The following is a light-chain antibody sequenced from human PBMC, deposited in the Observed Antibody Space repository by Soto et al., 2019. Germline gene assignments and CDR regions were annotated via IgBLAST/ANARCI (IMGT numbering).Light chain of an antibody. Sequence: DFQMTQSPSSLSASVGDRVTITCRASQSISSSLNWYQQKPGKAPELLIYAASSLQSGVPSRFSGSGSGTDFTLTISSLQPEDFATYYCQQSYSTPPTFGQGTKVDI. CDR1: QSISSS. J-gene: IGKJ1*01. CDR3: QQSYSTPPT. V-gene: IGKV1-39*01. CDR2: AAS.